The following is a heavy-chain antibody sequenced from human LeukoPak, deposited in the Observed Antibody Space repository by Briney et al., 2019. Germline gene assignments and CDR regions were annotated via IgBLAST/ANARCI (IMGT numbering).Heavy chain of an antibody. D-gene: IGHD2-15*01. J-gene: IGHJ4*02. CDR1: GFTFSDYY. CDR2: ISSSGSTI. CDR3: VKALAGYCSGGSCYYFDY. Sequence: PGGSLRLSCAASGFTFSDYYMSWIRQAPGKGLEWVSYISSSGSTIYYADSVKGRFTISRDNAKNSLYLQMNSLRAEDTAVYYCVKALAGYCSGGSCYYFDYWGQGTLVTVSS. V-gene: IGHV3-11*01.